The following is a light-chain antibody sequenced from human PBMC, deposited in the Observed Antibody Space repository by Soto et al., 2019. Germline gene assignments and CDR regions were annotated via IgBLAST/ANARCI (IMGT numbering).Light chain of an antibody. V-gene: IGLV1-51*01. J-gene: IGLJ2*01. CDR3: GAWDGSLSVVL. Sequence: QSVLTQPPSVSAAPGQKVTISCSGSSAIIGSNYVSWYQQLPGTAPKLVIYDSDRRPSEIPDRFSGSKSGTSATLDITGLQTGDEADYYCGAWDGSLSVVLFGGGTKVTVL. CDR1: SAIIGSNY. CDR2: DSD.